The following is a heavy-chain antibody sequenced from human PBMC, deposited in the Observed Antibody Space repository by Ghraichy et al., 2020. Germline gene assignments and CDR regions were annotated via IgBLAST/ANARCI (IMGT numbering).Heavy chain of an antibody. Sequence: SETLSLTCTVSGGSVSSGSYYWSWIRQPPGRGLEWIGYIYYSGSTNYNPSLKSRVTISVDTSKNQFSLKLSSVTAADTAVYYCARDRPGYCSGGSCYSIRDCYYYGVDVWGQGTTVTVSS. CDR1: GGSVSSGSYY. J-gene: IGHJ6*02. V-gene: IGHV4-61*01. CDR2: IYYSGST. D-gene: IGHD2-15*01. CDR3: ARDRPGYCSGGSCYSIRDCYYYGVDV.